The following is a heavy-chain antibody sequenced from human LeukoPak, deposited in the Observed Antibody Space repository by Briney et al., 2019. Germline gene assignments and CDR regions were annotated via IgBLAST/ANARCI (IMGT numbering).Heavy chain of an antibody. CDR1: GFTFDDYG. V-gene: IGHV3-20*04. CDR2: INWNGRST. Sequence: RAGGSLRLSCAASGFTFDDYGMSWVRHAPGKGLEWVAGINWNGRSTAYADSVKGRFTISRDNAKNSLYLQMNSLRAEDTALYYCARDQQVYSSGWLPGYWGQGTLVTVSS. J-gene: IGHJ4*02. CDR3: ARDQQVYSSGWLPGY. D-gene: IGHD6-19*01.